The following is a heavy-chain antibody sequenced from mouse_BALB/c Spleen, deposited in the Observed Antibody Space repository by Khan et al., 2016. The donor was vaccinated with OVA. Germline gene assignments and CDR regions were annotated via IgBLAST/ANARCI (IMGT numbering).Heavy chain of an antibody. V-gene: IGHV1-4*01. CDR3: VRSGAYYRYDGYFDV. D-gene: IGHD2-14*01. CDR2: INPSNTYT. Sequence: VQLQESGAELARPGASVKMSCKASGYTFTSYTMHWVKQRPGQGLEWIGYINPSNTYTNYNQKFKDKATLTADKSSKTAYMQLSSLKSEDSAVYYCVRSGAYYRYDGYFDVWGAGTTVTVSS. CDR1: GYTFTSYT. J-gene: IGHJ1*01.